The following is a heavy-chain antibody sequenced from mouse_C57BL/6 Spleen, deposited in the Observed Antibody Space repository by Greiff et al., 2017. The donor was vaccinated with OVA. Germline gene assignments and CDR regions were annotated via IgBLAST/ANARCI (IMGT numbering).Heavy chain of an antibody. J-gene: IGHJ4*01. D-gene: IGHD2-2*01. CDR1: GYAFSSSW. CDR3: ANYYGYDGALYYYAMDY. V-gene: IGHV1-82*01. CDR2: IYPGDGDT. Sequence: QVQLQQSGPELVKPGASVKISCKASGYAFSSSWMNWVKQRPGKGLEWIGRIYPGDGDTNYNGKFKGKATLTADKSSSTAYMQLSSLTSEDSAVYFCANYYGYDGALYYYAMDYWGQGTSVTVSS.